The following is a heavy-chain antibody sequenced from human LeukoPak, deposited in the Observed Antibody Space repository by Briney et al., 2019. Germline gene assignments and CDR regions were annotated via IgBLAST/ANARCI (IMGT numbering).Heavy chain of an antibody. V-gene: IGHV1-69*05. D-gene: IGHD4-23*01. Sequence: SVKVSRKASGGTFSSYAISWVRQAPGQGLEWMGGIIPIFGTANYAQKFQGRVTITTDESTSTAYMELSSLRSEDTAVYYCASHEGRYGGNSYWGQGTLVTVSS. J-gene: IGHJ4*02. CDR3: ASHEGRYGGNSY. CDR2: IIPIFGTA. CDR1: GGTFSSYA.